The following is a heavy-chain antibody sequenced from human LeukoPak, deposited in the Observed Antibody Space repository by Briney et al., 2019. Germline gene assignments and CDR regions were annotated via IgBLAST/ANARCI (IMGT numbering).Heavy chain of an antibody. D-gene: IGHD6-19*01. J-gene: IGHJ4*02. CDR1: GVSIGSYY. CDR2: IYYTGGT. V-gene: IGHV4-59*01. CDR3: ARGYSSGWYIN. Sequence: SETLSLTCTVSGVSIGSYYWSWIRQPPGKGREWIGYIYYTGGTNYNPSLKSRVTISVDTSKNQFSLKLSSVTAADTAVYYCARGYSSGWYINWGQGTLVTVSS.